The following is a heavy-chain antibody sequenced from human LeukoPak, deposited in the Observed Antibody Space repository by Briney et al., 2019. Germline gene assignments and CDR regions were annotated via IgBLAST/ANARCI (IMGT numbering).Heavy chain of an antibody. CDR1: GYSITSYW. J-gene: IGHJ4*02. V-gene: IGHV5-51*01. D-gene: IGHD2-15*01. CDR2: IYPGDSDT. Sequence: GESLKISCKGSGYSITSYWIGWVRQMPGKGLEWMGIIYPGDSDTRYSPSFQGQITISADKSISTAYLQWSSLKASDTAMYYCARALYCSGGSCYFDYWGQGTLVTVSS. CDR3: ARALYCSGGSCYFDY.